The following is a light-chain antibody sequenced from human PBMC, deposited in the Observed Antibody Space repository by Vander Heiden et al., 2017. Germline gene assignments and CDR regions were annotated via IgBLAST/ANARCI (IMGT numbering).Light chain of an antibody. Sequence: SFVLTPPPSVSVAPGETTTITCGGDKFASNSVHWYQQRPGQAPVLVVYDDSDRPLGIPERFSGSNSGKTATLTIGRVEVGDEADYFCQVWDDSSDRRLFGGGTKLTVL. CDR3: QVWDDSSDRRL. V-gene: IGLV3-21*02. CDR2: DDS. CDR1: KFASNS. J-gene: IGLJ2*01.